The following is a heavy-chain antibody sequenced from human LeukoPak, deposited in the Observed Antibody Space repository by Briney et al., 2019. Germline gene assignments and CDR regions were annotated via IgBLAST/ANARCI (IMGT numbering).Heavy chain of an antibody. CDR2: IKADASTT. Sequence: GGSLRLSCAASGFTLSNFWMSWVRQPPGKGPEWVANIKADASTTNYVDSVKGRFTISRDNAQNSLFLQMNSLRVEDAAVYYCARDWGGNLDYWGQGTQVTVSS. CDR3: ARDWGGNLDY. V-gene: IGHV3-7*04. CDR1: GFTLSNFW. J-gene: IGHJ4*02. D-gene: IGHD3-16*01.